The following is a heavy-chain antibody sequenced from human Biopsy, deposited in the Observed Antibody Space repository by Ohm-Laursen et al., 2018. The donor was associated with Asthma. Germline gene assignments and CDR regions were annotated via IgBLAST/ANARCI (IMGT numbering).Heavy chain of an antibody. J-gene: IGHJ4*02. Sequence: GFSVKVSCKSLGGTFNTYVIGWVRQAPGQGLEWMGGINSVFGTTTYPQKFQDRVTITVDDSTSTVYMELSSLRSEDTAVYYCARKAGSCISRTCYSLDFWGQGTLVTVSS. CDR1: GGTFNTYV. CDR3: ARKAGSCISRTCYSLDF. CDR2: INSVFGTT. V-gene: IGHV1-69*01. D-gene: IGHD2-2*01.